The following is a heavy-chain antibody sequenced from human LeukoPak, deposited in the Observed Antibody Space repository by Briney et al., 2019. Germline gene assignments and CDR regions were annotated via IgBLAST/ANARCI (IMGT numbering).Heavy chain of an antibody. CDR2: IYYSGST. CDR3: ARRPRTYFDW. Sequence: PSETLSLTCTVSGGSLSSSSYQWDWIRQPPGKGLEWIGSIYYSGSTYYNPSLKSRVTISVDTSKNQFSLKLTSVTAADTAVYYCARRPRTYFDWWGQGTLVTVSS. J-gene: IGHJ4*02. CDR1: GGSLSSSSYQ. V-gene: IGHV4-39*01.